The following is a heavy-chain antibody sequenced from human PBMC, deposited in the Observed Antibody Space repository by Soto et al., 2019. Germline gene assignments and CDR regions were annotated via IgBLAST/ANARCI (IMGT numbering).Heavy chain of an antibody. CDR2: IYYSGST. V-gene: IGHV4-59*01. CDR1: GGSISSYY. Sequence: SETLSLTCTVSGGSISSYYWSWIRQPPGKGLEWIGYIYYSGSTNYNPSLKSRVTISVDTSKNQFSLKLSSVTAADTAVYYCARRLLLTPYYYMDVWGKGTTVTVS. J-gene: IGHJ6*03. D-gene: IGHD2-15*01. CDR3: ARRLLLTPYYYMDV.